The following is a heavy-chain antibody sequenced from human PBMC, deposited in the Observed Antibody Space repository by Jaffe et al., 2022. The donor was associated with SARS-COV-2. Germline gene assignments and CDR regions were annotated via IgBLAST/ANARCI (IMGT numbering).Heavy chain of an antibody. Sequence: EVQLVESGGGLVQPGGSLRLSCTASGFTFSSFAMDWVRQAPGKGLEWVSAISTDGVRTFYADSVKGRFTLSRDNSKNTLYLQINSLRAEDTAVYYCARDAGSGNYYKGSAFDIWGLGTMVTVSS. V-gene: IGHV3-23*04. J-gene: IGHJ3*02. D-gene: IGHD1-26*01. CDR1: GFTFSSFA. CDR3: ARDAGSGNYYKGSAFDI. CDR2: ISTDGVRT.